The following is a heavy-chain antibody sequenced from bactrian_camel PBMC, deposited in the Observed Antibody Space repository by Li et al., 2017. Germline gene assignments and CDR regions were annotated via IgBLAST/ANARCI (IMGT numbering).Heavy chain of an antibody. D-gene: IGHD1*01. Sequence: QVQLVESGGGSVQAGGSLRLSCVASGDTLMISCMGWFRQAPGLELELVAFINSDGGTTEYADSVKGRFTISRDNTENTVELQLNSLKTEDTAIYYCMLGDRRGSGLQAKGPRGQGTQVTVS. CDR1: GDTLMISC. CDR3: MLGDRRGSGLQAKGP. CDR2: INSDGGTT. J-gene: IGHJ4*01. V-gene: IGHV3S54*01.